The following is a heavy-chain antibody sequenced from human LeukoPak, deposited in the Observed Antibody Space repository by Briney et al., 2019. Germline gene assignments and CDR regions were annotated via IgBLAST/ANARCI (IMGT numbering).Heavy chain of an antibody. CDR1: GVSVSSNSAA. Sequence: SQTLSLTCAISGVSVSSNSAAWNWIRQSPSRGLEWLGRTYYRSKWYNDYAVSVKSRITINPDTSKNQFSLQLNYVTPQDTVVYYCSRDTVYCSGGSCYRPLDYWGQGTLVTVSS. CDR3: SRDTVYCSGGSCYRPLDY. J-gene: IGHJ4*02. CDR2: TYYRSKWYN. V-gene: IGHV6-1*01. D-gene: IGHD2-15*01.